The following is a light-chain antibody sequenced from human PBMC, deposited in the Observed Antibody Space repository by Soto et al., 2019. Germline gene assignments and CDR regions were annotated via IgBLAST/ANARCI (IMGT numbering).Light chain of an antibody. V-gene: IGKV3-11*01. J-gene: IGKJ2*01. CDR1: QSISSH. CDR3: QQCTNWPPEYT. Sequence: EIVLTQSPATLALSPGDRATLSCRASQSISSHLAWYQQKTGQAPRLLIYDASNRPPGIPTRFTGSGSETDFTLAISSLEPEDFAVYYCQQCTNWPPEYTFGQGTRVEIK. CDR2: DAS.